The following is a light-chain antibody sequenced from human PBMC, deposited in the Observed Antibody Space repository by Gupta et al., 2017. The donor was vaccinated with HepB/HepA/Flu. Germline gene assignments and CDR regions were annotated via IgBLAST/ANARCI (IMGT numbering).Light chain of an antibody. CDR3: CSYRSSNTLFV. CDR2: DVS. CDR1: SGDVGAYNY. V-gene: IGLV2-14*03. Sequence: QPALTQPASVSGSPGPSITIPCTGTSGDVGAYNYVSWYQQYPGKAPKVIIYDVSARPSGVSYRFSGSKSGNTASLTISGLQAEDEADYYCCSYRSSNTLFVFGTGTKVTVL. J-gene: IGLJ1*01.